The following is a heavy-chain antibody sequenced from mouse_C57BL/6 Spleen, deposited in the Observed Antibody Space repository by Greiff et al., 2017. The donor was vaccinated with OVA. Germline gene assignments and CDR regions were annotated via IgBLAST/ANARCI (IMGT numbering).Heavy chain of an antibody. V-gene: IGHV1-81*01. J-gene: IGHJ1*03. CDR2: IYPRSGNT. CDR3: ARTYGSSVGNWYFDV. D-gene: IGHD1-1*01. Sequence: QVQLKQSGAELARPGASVKLSCKASGYTFTSYGISWVKQRTGQGLEWIGEIYPRSGNTYYNEKFKGKATLTADKSSSTAYMELRSLTSEDSAVYFCARTYGSSVGNWYFDVWGTGTTVTVSS. CDR1: GYTFTSYG.